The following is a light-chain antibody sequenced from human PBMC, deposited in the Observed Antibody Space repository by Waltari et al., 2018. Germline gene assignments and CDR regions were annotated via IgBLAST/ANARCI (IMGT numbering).Light chain of an antibody. Sequence: IERTQSQPSLSASLGYRITISCRASQNIRNNLNWYQQKPVKAPKLLIYAASNLQRGVPSRFSGSGSGTDFTLTILSLEPDDFATYYCQQSSGTPPRTFGQGTKVDIK. V-gene: IGKV1-39*01. CDR1: QNIRNN. J-gene: IGKJ1*01. CDR2: AAS. CDR3: QQSSGTPPRT.